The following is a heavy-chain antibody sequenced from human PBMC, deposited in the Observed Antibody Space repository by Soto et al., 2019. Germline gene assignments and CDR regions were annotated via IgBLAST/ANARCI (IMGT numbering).Heavy chain of an antibody. CDR3: AKEGGRHNWGDVMLATSYYGMAV. Sequence: QVQLVESGGGVVQPGRSLRLSCAASGFTFSTYAMHWVRQAPGKGLEWVAVISYDGTNKYYADSVRRRFPISRVNSKNPLFLQTTSLTAEYTAVYFGAKEGGRHNWGDVMLATSYYGMAVWVQGATFTGS. CDR1: GFTFSTYA. CDR2: ISYDGTNK. J-gene: IGHJ6*02. V-gene: IGHV3-30-3*02. D-gene: IGHD1-1*01.